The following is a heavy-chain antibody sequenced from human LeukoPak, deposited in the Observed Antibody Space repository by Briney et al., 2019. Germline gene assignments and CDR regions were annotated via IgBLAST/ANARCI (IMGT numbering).Heavy chain of an antibody. CDR1: GYSFTNYW. CDR2: IYPGDSDT. Sequence: GESLKISCKGSGYSFTNYWIGWVRQMPGKGLEWMGIIYPGDSDTRYSPSFQGQVTISADKSISTAYLQWSSLKASDTAMYYCARRPYCSSTSCSNQPFDYWGQGTLVTVSS. V-gene: IGHV5-51*01. CDR3: ARRPYCSSTSCSNQPFDY. D-gene: IGHD2-2*01. J-gene: IGHJ4*02.